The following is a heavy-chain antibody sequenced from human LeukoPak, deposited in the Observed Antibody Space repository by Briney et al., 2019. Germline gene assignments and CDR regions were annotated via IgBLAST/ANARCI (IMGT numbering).Heavy chain of an antibody. CDR2: MNPNSGNT. CDR3: ARALEYSSSSSRYYYYYYMDV. Sequence: ASVKVSCKASGYTFTSYDINWVRQATGQGLEWMGWMNPNSGNTGYAQKFQGRATMTRNTSISTAYMELSSLRSEDTAVYYCARALEYSSSSSRYYYYYYMDVWGKGTTVTVSS. CDR1: GYTFTSYD. V-gene: IGHV1-8*01. D-gene: IGHD6-13*01. J-gene: IGHJ6*03.